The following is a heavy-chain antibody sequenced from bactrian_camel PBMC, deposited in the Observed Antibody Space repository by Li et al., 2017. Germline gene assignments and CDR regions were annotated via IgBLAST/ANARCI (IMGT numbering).Heavy chain of an antibody. V-gene: IGHV3S6*01. CDR1: GNRRRSSNC. CDR3: AARSTWSPSTRLLQESSYNY. Sequence: HVQLVESGGGSVQAGGSLRLSCTTSGNRRRSSNCMGWFRQAPGKGREGVAALYTDGSATYYADFVEGRFTIFYDNVQKTVDLQMNNLKPEDTAMYYCAARSTWSPSTRLLQESSYNYWGQGTQVTVS. D-gene: IGHD6*01. J-gene: IGHJ4*01. CDR2: LYTDGSAT.